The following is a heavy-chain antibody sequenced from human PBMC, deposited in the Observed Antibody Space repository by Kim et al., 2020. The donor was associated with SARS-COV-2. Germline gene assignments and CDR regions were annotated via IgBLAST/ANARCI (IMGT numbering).Heavy chain of an antibody. V-gene: IGHV4-61*02. D-gene: IGHD3-16*01. J-gene: IGHJ3*02. Sequence: SETLSLTCTVSGGSISSGSYYWSWIRQPAGKGLEWMGRIYTSGSTNYNPSLKSRVTISVDTSKNQFSLKLSSVTAADTAVYYCARDHLGEAFDIWGQGTMVTVSS. CDR2: IYTSGST. CDR3: ARDHLGEAFDI. CDR1: GGSISSGSYY.